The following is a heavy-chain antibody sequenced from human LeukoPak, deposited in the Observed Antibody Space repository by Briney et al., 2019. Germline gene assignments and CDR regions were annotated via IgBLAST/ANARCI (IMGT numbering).Heavy chain of an antibody. Sequence: SETLSLTCAVYGGSFRGYYWSWIRQPPGKGLEWIGEINHSGSTNYNPSLKSRVTISVDTSKNQFSLKLSSVTAADTAVYYCARQTRELLFVRRDWFDPWGQGTMVTVSS. V-gene: IGHV4-34*01. CDR1: GGSFRGYY. D-gene: IGHD1-26*01. CDR2: INHSGST. J-gene: IGHJ5*02. CDR3: ARQTRELLFVRRDWFDP.